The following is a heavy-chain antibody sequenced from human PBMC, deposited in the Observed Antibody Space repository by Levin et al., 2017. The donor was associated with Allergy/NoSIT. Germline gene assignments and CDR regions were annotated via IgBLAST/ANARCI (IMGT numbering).Heavy chain of an antibody. J-gene: IGHJ5*02. CDR1: GGTFSSYA. D-gene: IGHD3-16*01. Sequence: SVKVSCKASGGTFSSYAISWVRQAPGQGLEWMGGIIPIFGTANYAQKFQGRVTITADESTSTAYMELSSLRSEDTAVYYCARLLGGELEIFEPLYQKGWFDPWGQGTLVTVSS. CDR3: ARLLGGELEIFEPLYQKGWFDP. V-gene: IGHV1-69*13. CDR2: IIPIFGTA.